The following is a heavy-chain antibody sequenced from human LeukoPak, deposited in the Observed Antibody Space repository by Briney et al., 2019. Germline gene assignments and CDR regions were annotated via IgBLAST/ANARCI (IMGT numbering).Heavy chain of an antibody. J-gene: IGHJ3*02. D-gene: IGHD3-9*01. CDR3: AKGPLTGYSDDAFDI. Sequence: GGSLRLSCAASGFTVGSYDMRWVRQAPGKGLEWISTISGNGDITVYADSVKGRFTISRDNSKNTLSLQMNSLRAEDTAVYYCAKGPLTGYSDDAFDIWGQGTMVTVSS. CDR1: GFTVGSYD. V-gene: IGHV3-23*01. CDR2: ISGNGDIT.